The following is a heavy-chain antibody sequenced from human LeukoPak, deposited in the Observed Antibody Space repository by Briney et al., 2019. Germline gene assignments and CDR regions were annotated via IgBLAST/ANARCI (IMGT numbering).Heavy chain of an antibody. CDR2: IRSKAYGGTT. Sequence: GGSLRLSCTASGFTFGDYAMSWVRQAPGKGLGWVGFIRSKAYGGTTEYAASVKGRFTISRDDSKSIAYLQMNSLKTEDTAVYYCQGVGGNRYYYYMDVWGKGTTVTVSS. CDR1: GFTFGDYA. V-gene: IGHV3-49*04. CDR3: QGVGGNRYYYYMDV. D-gene: IGHD4-23*01. J-gene: IGHJ6*03.